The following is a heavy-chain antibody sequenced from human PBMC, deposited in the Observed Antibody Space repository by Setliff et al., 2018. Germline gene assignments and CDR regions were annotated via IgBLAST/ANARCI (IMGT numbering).Heavy chain of an antibody. CDR2: IGSSSSYI. D-gene: IGHD3-3*01. J-gene: IGHJ5*02. Sequence: PGGSLRLSCAASGFTFSSYSMNWVRQAPGKGLEWVSSIGSSSSYIYYADSVKGRFTISRDNAKNSLYLQMNSLRAEDTAVYYCARDKLRFLENWFDPWGQGTLVTVS. CDR3: ARDKLRFLENWFDP. CDR1: GFTFSSYS. V-gene: IGHV3-21*01.